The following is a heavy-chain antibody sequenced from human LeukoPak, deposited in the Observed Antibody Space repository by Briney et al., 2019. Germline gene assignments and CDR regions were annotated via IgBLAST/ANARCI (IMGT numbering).Heavy chain of an antibody. D-gene: IGHD3-22*01. Sequence: GGSLRLSCAASGFTFGSYWMSWVRQAPGKGLEWVANIKQDGSDKYYLDSVKGRFTISRDNAKNSLYLQMNSLRAEDTAVYYCAGKDSSGYMAFDIWGQGTMVTVSS. CDR3: AGKDSSGYMAFDI. V-gene: IGHV3-7*01. CDR2: IKQDGSDK. J-gene: IGHJ3*02. CDR1: GFTFGSYW.